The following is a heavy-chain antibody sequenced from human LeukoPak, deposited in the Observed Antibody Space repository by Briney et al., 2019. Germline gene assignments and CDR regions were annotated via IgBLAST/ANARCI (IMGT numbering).Heavy chain of an antibody. V-gene: IGHV1-46*01. Sequence: VASVKVSCKASGYTLSTYFMHWGPQAPGEGLEWVAIINPIGGSTNYAQKFQGRVTVTRDLSTSTVYMELSNLGSEDTAVFYCARLTRNAGPFDYWGQGTLVTVSS. CDR1: GYTLSTYF. D-gene: IGHD6-13*01. J-gene: IGHJ4*02. CDR3: ARLTRNAGPFDY. CDR2: INPIGGST.